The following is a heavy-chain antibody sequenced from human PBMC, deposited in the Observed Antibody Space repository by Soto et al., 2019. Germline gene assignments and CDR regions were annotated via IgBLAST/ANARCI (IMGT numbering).Heavy chain of an antibody. V-gene: IGHV3-33*01. CDR1: GFTFSSYG. CDR3: AREVRGDCSSTSCYPYYYYYGMDV. D-gene: IGHD2-2*01. CDR2: IWYDGSNK. Sequence: VGSLRLSCAASGFTFSSYGMHWVRQAPGKGLEWVAVIWYDGSNKYYADSVKGRFTISRDNSKNTLYLQMNSLRAEDTAVYYCAREVRGDCSSTSCYPYYYYYGMDVWGQGTTVTVSS. J-gene: IGHJ6*02.